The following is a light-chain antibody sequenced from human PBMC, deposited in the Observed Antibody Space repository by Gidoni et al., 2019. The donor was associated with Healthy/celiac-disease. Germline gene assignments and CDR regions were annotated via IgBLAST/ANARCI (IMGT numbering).Light chain of an antibody. CDR3: QQRSNWPFT. J-gene: IGKJ4*01. CDR1: QSVSSY. V-gene: IGKV3-11*01. CDR2: DAS. Sequence: EIVLPQSPATLSLSPGERATLSCRASQSVSSYLAWHQQKPGQAPRLLIYDASNRATGIPARFSGSGSGTDFTLTISSLEPEDFAVYYCQQRSNWPFTFGGXTKVEIK.